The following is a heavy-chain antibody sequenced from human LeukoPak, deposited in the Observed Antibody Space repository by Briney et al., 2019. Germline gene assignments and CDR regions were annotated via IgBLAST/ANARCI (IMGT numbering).Heavy chain of an antibody. Sequence: GGSLRLSCAASGFTFSSYSMNWVRQAPGKGLEWVSSISSSSSYIYYADSVKGRFTISRDNAKNSLYLQMNSLRAEDTAVYYCAREGITIFGVVNDFDYWGQGTLVTVSS. CDR2: ISSSSSYI. D-gene: IGHD3-3*01. V-gene: IGHV3-21*01. CDR3: AREGITIFGVVNDFDY. CDR1: GFTFSSYS. J-gene: IGHJ4*02.